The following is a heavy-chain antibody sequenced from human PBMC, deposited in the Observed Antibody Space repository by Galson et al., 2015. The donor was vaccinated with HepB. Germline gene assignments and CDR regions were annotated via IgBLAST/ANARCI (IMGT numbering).Heavy chain of an antibody. CDR2: ILYDVRNK. CDR1: GFTFNSYA. V-gene: IGHV3-30-3*01. D-gene: IGHD3-16*01. CDR3: ARGPVITKYFDS. J-gene: IGHJ4*02. Sequence: SLRLSCAASGFTFNSYAMHWVRQAPGKGLEWVAVILYDVRNKHYADSVTGRFTISRDNSKNTVYLQMNSLRAEDTAVYHCARGPVITKYFDSWGQGILVTVSS.